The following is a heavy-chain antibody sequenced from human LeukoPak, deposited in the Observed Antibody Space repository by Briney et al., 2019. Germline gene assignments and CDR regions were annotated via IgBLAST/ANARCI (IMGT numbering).Heavy chain of an antibody. CDR3: ARETVTTVFWFDP. J-gene: IGHJ5*02. CDR2: IIPILGIA. D-gene: IGHD4-11*01. CDR1: GGTFSSYT. V-gene: IGHV1-69*04. Sequence: SVKVSCKASGGTFSSYTISWVRQAPGQGLEWMGRIIPILGIANYAQKYQGRVTITADKSTSTAYMELSSLRSEDTAVYYCARETVTTVFWFDPWGQGTLVTVSS.